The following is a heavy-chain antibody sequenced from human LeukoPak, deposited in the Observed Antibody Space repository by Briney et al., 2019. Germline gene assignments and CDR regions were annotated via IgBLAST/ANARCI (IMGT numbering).Heavy chain of an antibody. CDR3: AREVTPYY. CDR1: GFTFSKYG. D-gene: IGHD2-21*02. CDR2: MSYDGSNK. V-gene: IGHV3-30*03. J-gene: IGHJ4*02. Sequence: PGGSLRLSCAASGFTFSKYGIHWVRQAPGKGLEWVAVMSYDGSNKYYADSVKGRFTISRDNSKNTLYLQMNSLRAEDTAVYYCAREVTPYYWGQGTLVTVSS.